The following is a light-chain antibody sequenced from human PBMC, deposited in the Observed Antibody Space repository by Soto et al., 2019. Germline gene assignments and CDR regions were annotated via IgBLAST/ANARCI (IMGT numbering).Light chain of an antibody. CDR1: TGAVTTDHH. CDR3: LLFYNGITRV. V-gene: IGLV7-43*01. J-gene: IGLJ3*02. CDR2: NTN. Sequence: QAVVTQEPSLTVSPGETVTLTCASITGAVTTDHHPHWFQQKPGQAPRSLIFNTNRKNFWTPARFSGSLLGGKAALTLSGVQPEDEADYYCLLFYNGITRVFGGGTQLTVL.